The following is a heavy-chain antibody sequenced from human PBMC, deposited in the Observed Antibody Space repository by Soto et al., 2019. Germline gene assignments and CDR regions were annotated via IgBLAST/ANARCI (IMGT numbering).Heavy chain of an antibody. CDR3: TRDEAAAGRKNDAFDI. CDR1: GFTFGDYA. D-gene: IGHD6-13*01. CDR2: IRSKAYGGTT. Sequence: GGSLRLSCTASGFTFGDYAMSWVRQAPGKGLEWVGFIRSKAYGGTTEYAASVKGRFTISRDDSKSIAYLQMNSLKTEDTAVYYCTRDEAAAGRKNDAFDIWGQGTMVTVSS. V-gene: IGHV3-49*04. J-gene: IGHJ3*02.